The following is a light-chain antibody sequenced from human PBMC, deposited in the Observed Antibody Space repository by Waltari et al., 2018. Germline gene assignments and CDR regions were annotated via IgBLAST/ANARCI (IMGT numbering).Light chain of an antibody. CDR1: QSISSW. J-gene: IGKJ1*01. V-gene: IGKV1-39*01. CDR2: AAS. CDR3: QQSYSASWT. Sequence: DIQMTQSPSTLSASVGDRVTITCRASQSISSWLAWYQQKPGKAPKLLIFAASSLQTDVPSRFSGDGSGTDFTLTISSLQPADIATYYCQQSYSASWTFGQGTKVEIK.